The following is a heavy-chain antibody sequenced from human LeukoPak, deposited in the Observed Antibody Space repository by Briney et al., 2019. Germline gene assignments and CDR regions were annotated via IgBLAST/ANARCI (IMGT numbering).Heavy chain of an antibody. CDR3: ARGLTQYDCFDP. CDR1: GDSVSSNSVT. Sequence: SQTLSLTCAISGDSVSSNSVTWNWIRQSPSRGLEWLGRTYYRSTWYNDYAVSVRGRITVNPDTSKIQFSLHLNSVTPEDTAVYYCARGLTQYDCFDPWGQGILVTVSS. J-gene: IGHJ5*02. D-gene: IGHD2-2*01. CDR2: TYYRSTWYN. V-gene: IGHV6-1*01.